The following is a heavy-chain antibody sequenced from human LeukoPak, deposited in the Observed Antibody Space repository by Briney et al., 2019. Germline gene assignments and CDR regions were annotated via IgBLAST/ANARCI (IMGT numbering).Heavy chain of an antibody. J-gene: IGHJ4*02. Sequence: QSGGSLRLSCAVSGFSFNNYWMSWVRQAPGKGLEWVANIKQDGSEKYYVDSVKGRFSISRDNAKNSLYLQMNSLRAEDTAVYYCARDYDFWSGYLDYWGQGTLVTVSS. V-gene: IGHV3-7*05. CDR1: GFSFNNYW. CDR3: ARDYDFWSGYLDY. D-gene: IGHD3-3*01. CDR2: IKQDGSEK.